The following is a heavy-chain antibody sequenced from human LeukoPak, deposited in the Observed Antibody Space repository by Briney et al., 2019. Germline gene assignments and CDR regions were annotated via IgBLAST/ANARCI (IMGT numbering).Heavy chain of an antibody. D-gene: IGHD3-22*01. CDR2: ISGSGGST. V-gene: IGHV3-23*01. Sequence: GGSLRLSCAASGFTFSSYAMSWVRQAPGKWLEWVSAISGSGGSTYYADSVKGRFTISRDNSKNTLYLQMNSLRAEDTAVYYCAKDPPLPYYYDSSGYALGFDYWGQGTLVTVSS. J-gene: IGHJ4*02. CDR3: AKDPPLPYYYDSSGYALGFDY. CDR1: GFTFSSYA.